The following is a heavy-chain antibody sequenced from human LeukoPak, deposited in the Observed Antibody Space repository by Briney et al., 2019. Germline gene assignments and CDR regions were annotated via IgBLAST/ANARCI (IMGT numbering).Heavy chain of an antibody. CDR1: GYSISSGYY. CDR3: ARPHMITFGGVPYFDY. D-gene: IGHD3-16*01. J-gene: IGHJ4*02. CDR2: IYHSGST. Sequence: SETLSLTCTVSGYSISSGYYWGWIRQPPGKGLEWIGNIYHSGSTYYNPSLKSRVTISLDTSKNQFSLKLSSVTAADTAVYYCARPHMITFGGVPYFDYWGQGTLVTVSS. V-gene: IGHV4-38-2*02.